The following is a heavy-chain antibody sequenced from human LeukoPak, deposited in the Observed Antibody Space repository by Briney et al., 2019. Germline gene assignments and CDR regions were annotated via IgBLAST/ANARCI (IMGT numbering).Heavy chain of an antibody. J-gene: IGHJ4*02. D-gene: IGHD3-3*01. Sequence: KPGGSLRLSCAASGFTFRSCVLSWVRQAPGKGLEWVGHIKSKTDGGTTDYAAPVKGRFTISRDDSKTTLDLQMNSLKTEDTAVYYCTTDEWTWGQGTLVTVSS. CDR3: TTDEWT. CDR1: GFTFRSCV. V-gene: IGHV3-15*01. CDR2: IKSKTDGGTT.